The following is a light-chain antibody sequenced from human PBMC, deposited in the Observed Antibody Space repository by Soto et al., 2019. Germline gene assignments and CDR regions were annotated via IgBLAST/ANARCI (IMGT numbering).Light chain of an antibody. Sequence: EIVMTQSQVTLSVSPGERASLSCRASQSVSSNLLWYPQKPGQAPRLLIYGASTRATDIPPRFSGSGSGTDCTLTLKSLEPEDFAVYYCQHRSSWHPSFGQGTRLEIK. CDR2: GAS. V-gene: IGKV3-15*01. CDR1: QSVSSN. CDR3: QHRSSWHPS. J-gene: IGKJ5*01.